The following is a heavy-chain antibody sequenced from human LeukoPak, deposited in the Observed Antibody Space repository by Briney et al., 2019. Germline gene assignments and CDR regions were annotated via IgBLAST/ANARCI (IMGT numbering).Heavy chain of an antibody. CDR2: IYYSGST. CDR3: ARVSHDYGDYIPDY. CDR1: GGSISSYY. J-gene: IGHJ4*02. Sequence: PSETLSLTCTVSGGSISSYYWSWIRQPPGKGLEWIGYIYYSGSTNYNPSLKSRVTISVDTSKNQFSLKLSSVTAADTAVYYCARVSHDYGDYIPDYWGQGTLVTVSS. D-gene: IGHD4-17*01. V-gene: IGHV4-59*01.